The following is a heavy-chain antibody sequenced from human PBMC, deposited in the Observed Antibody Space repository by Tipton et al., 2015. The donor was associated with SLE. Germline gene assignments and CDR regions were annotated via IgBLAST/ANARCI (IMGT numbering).Heavy chain of an antibody. J-gene: IGHJ4*02. D-gene: IGHD3-10*01. CDR1: GYTFTSYD. Sequence: QLVQSGAEVKKPGASVKVSCKASGYTFTSYDINWVRQAPGQGLEWMGWINPNSGGTNYAQKFQGRVTMTRDTSISTAYMELSRLRSDDTAVYYCARALPGAVMVRGVDFDYWGQGTLVTVSS. V-gene: IGHV1-2*02. CDR3: ARALPGAVMVRGVDFDY. CDR2: INPNSGGT.